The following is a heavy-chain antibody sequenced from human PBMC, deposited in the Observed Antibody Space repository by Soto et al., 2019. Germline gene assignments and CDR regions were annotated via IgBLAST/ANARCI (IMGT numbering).Heavy chain of an antibody. CDR3: ARASIMITFRKGGVFDY. CDR2: INHSGST. Sequence: SATLSLTCAVYGGSFSGYYWSWIRQPPGKGLEWIGEINHSGSTNYNPSLKSRVTISVDTSKNQFSLKLSSVTAADTAVYYCARASIMITFRKGGVFDYWGQGTLVTVSS. CDR1: GGSFSGYY. V-gene: IGHV4-34*01. D-gene: IGHD3-16*01. J-gene: IGHJ4*02.